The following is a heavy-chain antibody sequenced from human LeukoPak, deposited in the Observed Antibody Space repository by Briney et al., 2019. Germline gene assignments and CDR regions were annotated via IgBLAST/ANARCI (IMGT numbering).Heavy chain of an antibody. CDR1: GFTFSSYA. D-gene: IGHD2-15*01. CDR2: ISCSGGST. CDR3: ANFVATIRDYFDY. V-gene: IGHV3-23*01. Sequence: GGSLRLSCAASGFTFSSYAMSWVRQAPGKGLEWVSAISCSGGSTYYADSVKGRFTISRDNSKNTLYLQMNSLRAEDTAVYYCANFVATIRDYFDYWGQGTLVTVSS. J-gene: IGHJ4*02.